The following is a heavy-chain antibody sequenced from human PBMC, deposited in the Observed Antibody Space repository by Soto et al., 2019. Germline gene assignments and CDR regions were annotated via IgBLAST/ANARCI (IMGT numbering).Heavy chain of an antibody. CDR1: GGSISSGDYY. Sequence: SETLSLTCTVSGGSISSGDYYWSWIRQPPGKGLEWIGYIYYSGSTYYNPSLKSRVTISVDTSKNQSSLKLSSVTAADTAVYYCARSYDSSGYYYSHFDYWGQGTLVTVS. J-gene: IGHJ4*02. CDR2: IYYSGST. CDR3: ARSYDSSGYYYSHFDY. V-gene: IGHV4-30-4*01. D-gene: IGHD3-22*01.